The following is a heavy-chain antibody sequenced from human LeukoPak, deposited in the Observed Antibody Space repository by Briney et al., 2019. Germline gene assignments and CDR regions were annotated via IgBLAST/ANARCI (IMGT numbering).Heavy chain of an antibody. CDR2: ISGTTSGT. Sequence: QPGGSLRLSCAASGFTFSTCAMSWVRQAPGKGLEWVSGISGTTSGTYYADSVKGRFTISRDNSKNTLFLQVNSLRAEDTAVYCCAKVRTYFYHGLDVWGQGTTVTVSS. CDR1: GFTFSTCA. D-gene: IGHD1-14*01. CDR3: AKVRTYFYHGLDV. V-gene: IGHV3-23*01. J-gene: IGHJ6*02.